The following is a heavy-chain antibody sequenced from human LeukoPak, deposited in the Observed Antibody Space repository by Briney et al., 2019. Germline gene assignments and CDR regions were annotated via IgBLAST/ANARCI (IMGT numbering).Heavy chain of an antibody. CDR1: GFTFSSYA. D-gene: IGHD3-10*01. J-gene: IGHJ6*02. V-gene: IGHV3-30*04. CDR2: ISYDGSDK. CDR3: ARAGPAENMVRGVRDPYYYYYGMDV. Sequence: GGSLRLSCAASGFTFSSYAMHWVRQAPGKGLEWVAVISYDGSDKYYADSVKGRFTISRDNSKNTLYLQMNSLRAEDTAVYYCARAGPAENMVRGVRDPYYYYYGMDVWGQGTTVTVSS.